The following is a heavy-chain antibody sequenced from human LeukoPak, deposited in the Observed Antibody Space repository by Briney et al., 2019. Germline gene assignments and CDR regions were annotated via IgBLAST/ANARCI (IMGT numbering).Heavy chain of an antibody. Sequence: ASVKVSCKASGYTFTGYYMHWVRQAPGQGLEWMGWINPNSGGTNYAQKFQGRVTMTRDTSISTAYMELSKLRSDGTAVYYCAREEAARTFDYWGQGTLVTVSS. D-gene: IGHD6-6*01. J-gene: IGHJ4*02. V-gene: IGHV1-2*02. CDR2: INPNSGGT. CDR1: GYTFTGYY. CDR3: AREEAARTFDY.